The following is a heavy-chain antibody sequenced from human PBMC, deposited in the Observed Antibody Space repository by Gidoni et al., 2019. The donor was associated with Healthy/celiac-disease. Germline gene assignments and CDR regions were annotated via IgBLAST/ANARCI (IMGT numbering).Heavy chain of an antibody. D-gene: IGHD2-2*01. CDR2: ISSSSSYS. CDR1: GFTFASYS. CDR3: ARERVAYCSSTRCYHCYYMDV. V-gene: IGHV3-21*01. J-gene: IGHJ6*03. Sequence: EVQLVESGGGLVKPGGSLRLSCAASGFTFASYSMNWVRQATGKGLEWVSSISSSSSYSYYADSVKGRITISRDNAKNSLYLQMNSLRAEDAAVYYCARERVAYCSSTRCYHCYYMDVWGKGTTVTVSS.